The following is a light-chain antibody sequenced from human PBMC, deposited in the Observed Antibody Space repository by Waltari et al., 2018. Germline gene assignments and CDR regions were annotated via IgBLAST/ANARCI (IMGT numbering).Light chain of an antibody. CDR2: RAS. V-gene: IGKV3-20*01. CDR1: QTVGSSS. CDR3: QQHGTLPAT. Sequence: EIVLTQSPGTASLSPGERVTLSCRASQTVGSSSLAWYQQKPGPAPRRVIYRASRRATGIPDRFSGSESGTDVSLTISRLEPEDFAVYYCQQHGTLPATFGQGTKVEIK. J-gene: IGKJ1*01.